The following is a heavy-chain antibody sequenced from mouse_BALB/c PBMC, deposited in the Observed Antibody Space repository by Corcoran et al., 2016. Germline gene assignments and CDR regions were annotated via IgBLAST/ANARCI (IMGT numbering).Heavy chain of an antibody. J-gene: IGHJ4*01. CDR3: AREEVITTDAMDY. CDR2: IDPANGNT. Sequence: EVQLQQSGAELVKPGASVKLSCTASGFNIKDTYMHWVKQRPEQGLEWIGRIDPANGNTKYDPKFQGKATITADTSSNTAYLQLSSLTSEDTAVYYCAREEVITTDAMDYWGQGTSVTVSS. V-gene: IGHV14-3*02. CDR1: GFNIKDTY. D-gene: IGHD2-4*01.